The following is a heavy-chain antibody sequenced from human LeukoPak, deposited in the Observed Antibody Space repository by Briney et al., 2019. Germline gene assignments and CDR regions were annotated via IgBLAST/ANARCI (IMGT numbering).Heavy chain of an antibody. J-gene: IGHJ4*02. CDR3: ARANGGNLPFDY. D-gene: IGHD4-23*01. CDR2: ISHSGST. CDR1: GGSVSSGGCY. V-gene: IGHV4-61*08. Sequence: ASETLSLTCSVSGGSVSSGGCYWSWIRQPPGKGLEWIGYISHSGSTIYNPSLKSRVTISVDTSKNQFSLKLSSVTAADTAVYYCARANGGNLPFDYWGQGTLVTVSS.